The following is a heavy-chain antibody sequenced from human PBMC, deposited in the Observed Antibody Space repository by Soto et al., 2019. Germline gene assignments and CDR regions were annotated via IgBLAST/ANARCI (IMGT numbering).Heavy chain of an antibody. CDR3: AKDSRAAVSGLDAFDI. J-gene: IGHJ3*02. Sequence: GGSLRLSCAASGFTFSSYAMSWVRQAPGKGLEWVSAISGSGGSTYYADSVKGRFTISRDNSKNTLYLQMNSLRAEDTAVYYCAKDSRAAVSGLDAFDIWGQGTMGTVSS. D-gene: IGHD6-19*01. CDR1: GFTFSSYA. CDR2: ISGSGGST. V-gene: IGHV3-23*01.